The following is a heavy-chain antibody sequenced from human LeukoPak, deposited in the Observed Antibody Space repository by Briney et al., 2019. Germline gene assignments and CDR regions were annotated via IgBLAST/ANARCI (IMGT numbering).Heavy chain of an antibody. D-gene: IGHD5-18*01. CDR3: AKGGSTAMVLSLYYGMDV. Sequence: GGSLRLSCTASGFTFSSYGMNWVRQAPGKGLEWVSSISSGSSYIYYADSVKGRFTISRDNAKNSLYLQMNSLRAEDTAVYYCAKGGSTAMVLSLYYGMDVWGQGTTVTVSS. CDR2: ISSGSSYI. CDR1: GFTFSSYG. J-gene: IGHJ6*02. V-gene: IGHV3-21*04.